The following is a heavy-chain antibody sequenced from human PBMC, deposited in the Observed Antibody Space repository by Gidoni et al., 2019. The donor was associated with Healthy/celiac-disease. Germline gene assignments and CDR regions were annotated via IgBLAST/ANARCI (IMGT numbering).Heavy chain of an antibody. CDR2: ISGSGGST. V-gene: IGHV3-23*04. Sequence: EGQLVVSGGGLVQPGGSLRIPCAASGFTSRSYAMSWVRPAPGKGLEWVSAISGSGGSTYCADSVKGRFTISRDNSKNTLYLQMNSLGAEDRAVYYCAKDVTAVADDYFDYWGQGTLVTVSS. CDR3: AKDVTAVADDYFDY. J-gene: IGHJ4*02. CDR1: GFTSRSYA. D-gene: IGHD6-19*01.